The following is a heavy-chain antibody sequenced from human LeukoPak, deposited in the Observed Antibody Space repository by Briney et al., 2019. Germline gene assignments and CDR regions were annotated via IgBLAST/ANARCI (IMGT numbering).Heavy chain of an antibody. V-gene: IGHV4-34*01. Sequence: SETPSLTCAVYGGSFSGYYWSWIRQPPGKGLEWIGEINHSGSTNYIPSLKSRVTTSVDTSKNQSSLKLSSVTAADTAVYYCASLWSWGQGTLVTVSS. CDR3: ASLWS. D-gene: IGHD3-10*01. J-gene: IGHJ4*02. CDR1: GGSFSGYY. CDR2: INHSGST.